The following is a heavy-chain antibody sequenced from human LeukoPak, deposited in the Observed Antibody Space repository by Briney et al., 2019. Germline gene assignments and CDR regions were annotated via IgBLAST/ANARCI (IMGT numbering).Heavy chain of an antibody. CDR2: IYYSGST. D-gene: IGHD2-15*01. V-gene: IGHV4-59*08. CDR3: ARVGMGYCSGGSCYWFDP. Sequence: SETLSLTCTVSGGSISSYYWSWIRQPPGKGLEWIGYIYYSGSTNYNPSLKSRVTISVDTSKNQFPLKLSSVTAADTAVYYCARVGMGYCSGGSCYWFDPWGQGTLVTVSS. CDR1: GGSISSYY. J-gene: IGHJ5*02.